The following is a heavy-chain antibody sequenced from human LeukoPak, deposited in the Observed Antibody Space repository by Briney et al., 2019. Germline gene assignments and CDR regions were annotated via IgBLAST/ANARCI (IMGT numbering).Heavy chain of an antibody. CDR2: ITDYNDNT. CDR3: ARALHCFGEPSDIDN. J-gene: IGHJ4*02. V-gene: IGHV1-18*01. D-gene: IGHD3-10*01. CDR1: GFTFTSYG. Sequence: DSLSLSCTASGFTFTSYGISWVRQAPGQGLEWMGWITDYNDNTYYAPTLKGRVTMTTDTSTSTANMQLSSLRSDATAVHYFARALHCFGEPSDIDNWGQGTLVTASS.